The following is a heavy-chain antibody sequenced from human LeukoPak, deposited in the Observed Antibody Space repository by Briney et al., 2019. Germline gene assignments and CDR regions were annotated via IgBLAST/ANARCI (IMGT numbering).Heavy chain of an antibody. CDR2: ISSSGSTI. CDR1: GFTFSDYY. J-gene: IGHJ4*02. D-gene: IGHD2-2*01. V-gene: IGHV3-11*01. Sequence: PGGSLRLSCAASGFTFSDYYMSWIHQAPGKGLEWVSYISSSGSTIYYADSVEGRFTISRDNAKNSLYLQMNSLRAEDTAVYYCAKDRYCSSTRCCGDFDYWGQGTLVTVSS. CDR3: AKDRYCSSTRCCGDFDY.